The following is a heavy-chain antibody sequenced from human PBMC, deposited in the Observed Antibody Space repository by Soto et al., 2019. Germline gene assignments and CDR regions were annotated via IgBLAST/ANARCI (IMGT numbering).Heavy chain of an antibody. J-gene: IGHJ6*02. Sequence: SETLSLTCAVYGGSFSGYYWSWIRQPPGKGLEWIGEINHSGSTNYNPSLKSRVTISVDTSKNQFSLKLSSVTAADTALYYFAREEIAARPPFYYYGMDVWGQGTTVTVSS. CDR1: GGSFSGYY. V-gene: IGHV4-34*09. CDR2: INHSGST. D-gene: IGHD6-6*01. CDR3: AREEIAARPPFYYYGMDV.